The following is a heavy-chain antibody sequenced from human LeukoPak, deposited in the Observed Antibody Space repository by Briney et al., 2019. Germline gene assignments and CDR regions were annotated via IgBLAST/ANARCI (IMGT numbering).Heavy chain of an antibody. J-gene: IGHJ6*03. V-gene: IGHV3-21*01. CDR3: ARDTTVTRIIHYYYYMDV. Sequence: KAGGSLRLSCAASGFTFSSYSMNWVRQAPGKGLEWVSSISSSSSYIYYADSVKGRFTISRDNAKNSLYLQMNSLRAEDTAVYYCARDTTVTRIIHYYYYMDVWGKGTTVTVSS. CDR2: ISSSSSYI. CDR1: GFTFSSYS. D-gene: IGHD4-17*01.